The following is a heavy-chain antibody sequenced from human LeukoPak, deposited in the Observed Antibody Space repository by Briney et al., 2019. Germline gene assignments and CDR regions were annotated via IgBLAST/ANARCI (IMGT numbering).Heavy chain of an antibody. V-gene: IGHV1-18*01. D-gene: IGHD5-18*01. CDR3: VKDYSYVIDY. CDR1: GYTFSSSG. Sequence: ASVKVSCKASGYTFSSSGFSWVRQAPGQGLEWMGWISANNGDIHPAQKFQGRVTLTMDTSTSTAYMELRSLRFDDTAVYYCVKDYSYVIDYWGQGTLVTVSS. J-gene: IGHJ4*02. CDR2: ISANNGDI.